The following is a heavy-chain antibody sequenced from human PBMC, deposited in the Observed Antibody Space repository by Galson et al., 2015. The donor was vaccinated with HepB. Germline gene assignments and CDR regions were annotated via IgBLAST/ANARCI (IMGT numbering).Heavy chain of an antibody. CDR1: GFSFSRYI. CDR3: ARDVDYYDSIAASH. V-gene: IGHV3-21*06. D-gene: IGHD3-22*01. CDR2: INSRSESF. Sequence: SLRLSCAASGFSFSRYIMNWVRQAPGKGLEWVSAINSRSESFYYADSVKGRFTISRDNAKNSLFLQMNNLGVDDTAVYFCARDVDYYDSIAASHLGQGILVTVSS. J-gene: IGHJ4*02.